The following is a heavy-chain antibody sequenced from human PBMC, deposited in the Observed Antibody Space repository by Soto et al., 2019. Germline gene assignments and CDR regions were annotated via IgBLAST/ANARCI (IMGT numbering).Heavy chain of an antibody. CDR3: ARGGSSWSAEYYQH. V-gene: IGHV1-18*01. Sequence: QVQLVQSGAEVKKPGASVKVSCKTSGYTFSNYGISWVRQAPGQGPEWMGWISGYNGNTNYAQKFQGRVSMTKDTSTSTVYMDLRSLSSDDTAVYYCARGGSSWSAEYYQHWGQGTLVIVSS. D-gene: IGHD6-13*01. CDR2: ISGYNGNT. CDR1: GYTFSNYG. J-gene: IGHJ1*01.